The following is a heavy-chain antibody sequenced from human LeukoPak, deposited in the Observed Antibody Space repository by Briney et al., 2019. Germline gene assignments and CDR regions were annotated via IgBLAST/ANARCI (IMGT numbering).Heavy chain of an antibody. Sequence: GASVKVSCKASGYTFTSYDINWVRQAPGQGLEGMGWMNPNSGNTGYAQKFQGRVTMTRNTSISTAYMELSSLRSEDTAVDYCARAPSITGTTPPGYWGQGTLVTVSS. J-gene: IGHJ4*02. V-gene: IGHV1-8*01. CDR1: GYTFTSYD. D-gene: IGHD1-7*01. CDR2: MNPNSGNT. CDR3: ARAPSITGTTPPGY.